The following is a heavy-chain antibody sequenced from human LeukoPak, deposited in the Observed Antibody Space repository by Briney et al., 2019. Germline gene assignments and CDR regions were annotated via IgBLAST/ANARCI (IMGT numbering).Heavy chain of an antibody. CDR2: IYYSGST. J-gene: IGHJ4*02. CDR3: ARYSGSYPFDY. V-gene: IGHV4-59*01. Sequence: MAGGSLRLSCAASGFTFSSYWMSWIRQPPGKGLEWIGYIYYSGSTNYNPSLKSRVTISVDTSKNQFSLKLSSVTAADTAVYYCARYSGSYPFDYWGQGTLVTVSS. CDR1: GFTFSSYW. D-gene: IGHD1-26*01.